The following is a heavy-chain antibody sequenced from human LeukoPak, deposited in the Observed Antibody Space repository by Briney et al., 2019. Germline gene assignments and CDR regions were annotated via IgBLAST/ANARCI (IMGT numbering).Heavy chain of an antibody. Sequence: GGSLRLSCAASGFTFSSYSMNWVRQAPGKGLEWVSCISSSSSYIYYADSVKGRFTISRDNAKNSLYLQMNSLRAEDTAVYYCARDGSGPCSSTSCSPLGWNYYYYMDVWGKGTTVTVSS. CDR1: GFTFSSYS. CDR2: ISSSSSYI. V-gene: IGHV3-21*01. J-gene: IGHJ6*03. CDR3: ARDGSGPCSSTSCSPLGWNYYYYMDV. D-gene: IGHD2-2*01.